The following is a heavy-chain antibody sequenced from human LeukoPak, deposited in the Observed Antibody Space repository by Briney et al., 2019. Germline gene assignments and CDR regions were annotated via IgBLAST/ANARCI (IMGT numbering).Heavy chain of an antibody. Sequence: PSETLSLTCTVSGYSISNGYYWAGIGQPPGKGLGGMGGIYHSGSTFYNPSLKNRVTISVDTSKNQFSLKLTSVTAADTAVYYCASPRDVVVVVAATAGYFDLWGRGTLVTVSS. J-gene: IGHJ2*01. D-gene: IGHD2-15*01. CDR1: GYSISNGYY. CDR2: IYHSGST. CDR3: ASPRDVVVVVAATAGYFDL. V-gene: IGHV4-38-2*02.